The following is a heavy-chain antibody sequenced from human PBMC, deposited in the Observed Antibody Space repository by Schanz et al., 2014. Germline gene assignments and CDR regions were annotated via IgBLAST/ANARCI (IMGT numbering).Heavy chain of an antibody. D-gene: IGHD4-4*01. CDR1: GYTLTGFG. CDR3: ARRGPNCSNNACYHGWFDP. J-gene: IGHJ5*02. CDR2: INPLSGAT. V-gene: IGHV1-2*02. Sequence: QVQLVQSGAEVKKPGASVKVSCKASGYTLTGFGVSWVRQAPGQGFEWMGWINPLSGATDYAPTFQGRVSMTRDTSISTAYMEVTRLVSSDTAVYYCARRGPNCSNNACYHGWFDPWGPGTLVTVSS.